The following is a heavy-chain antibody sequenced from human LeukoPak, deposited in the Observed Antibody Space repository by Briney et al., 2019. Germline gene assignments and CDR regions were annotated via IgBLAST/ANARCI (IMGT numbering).Heavy chain of an antibody. Sequence: SETLSLTCTVSGGSISSYYWSWIRQPPGKGLEWIGYIYYSGSTNYNSSLKSRVTISVDTSKNQFSLKLSSVTAADTAVYYCARGEDYGGNEIDYWGQGTLVTVSS. CDR1: GGSISSYY. D-gene: IGHD4-23*01. J-gene: IGHJ4*02. CDR3: ARGEDYGGNEIDY. CDR2: IYYSGST. V-gene: IGHV4-59*01.